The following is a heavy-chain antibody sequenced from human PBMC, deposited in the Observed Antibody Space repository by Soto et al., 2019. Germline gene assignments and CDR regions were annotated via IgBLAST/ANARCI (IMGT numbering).Heavy chain of an antibody. CDR1: GYTFTTFW. J-gene: IGHJ5*02. CDR3: ARIYCTTTTCDSWFDP. D-gene: IGHD2-2*01. CDR2: IDPGDTYA. Sequence: PGESLKISCTGFGYTFTTFWISWVRQMPGKGLEWMGRIDPGDTYATYSPAFQGHVTISADKATSTAYLQWSSRKASDTAMYFWARIYCTTTTCDSWFDPWGQGTLVTVSS. V-gene: IGHV5-10-1*01.